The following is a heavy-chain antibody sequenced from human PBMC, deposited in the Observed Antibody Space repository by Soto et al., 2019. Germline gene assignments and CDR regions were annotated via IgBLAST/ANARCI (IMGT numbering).Heavy chain of an antibody. J-gene: IGHJ5*02. V-gene: IGHV4-38-2*02. CDR2: IYHSGST. CDR1: GYSITSGYY. CDR3: ARDSSSLDP. Sequence: KTSETLSLTCAVSGYSITSGYYWGWIRQPPGKGLEWIGSIYHSGSTYYNPSLKSRVTISVDTSENQFSLKLSSVTAADTAMYYCARDSSSLDPWGQGTLVTVSS. D-gene: IGHD6-13*01.